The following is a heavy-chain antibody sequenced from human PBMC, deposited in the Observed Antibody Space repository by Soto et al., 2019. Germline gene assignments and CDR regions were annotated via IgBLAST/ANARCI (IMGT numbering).Heavy chain of an antibody. D-gene: IGHD2-2*01. J-gene: IGHJ6*02. CDR2: IIPIFGIA. CDR1: GGTFSRYS. V-gene: IGHV1-69*08. Sequence: QVQLVQSGAEVKKPGSSVKVSCKASGGTFSRYSITWVRQAPGHGLEWLGMIIPIFGIASYAQKFQGRVTITADESTSTAYMELSSLRSDDTAVYYCAREDRDRETGLVPAAIDGMDVWGQGTTVTVSS. CDR3: AREDRDRETGLVPAAIDGMDV.